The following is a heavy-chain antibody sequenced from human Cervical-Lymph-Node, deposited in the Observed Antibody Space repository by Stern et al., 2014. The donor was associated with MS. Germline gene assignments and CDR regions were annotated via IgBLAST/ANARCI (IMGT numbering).Heavy chain of an antibody. CDR2: IRGSGAST. D-gene: IGHD6-19*01. CDR3: AKDSVSVAGQTDYFYYGMDV. J-gene: IGHJ6*02. CDR1: GFTFNNYA. Sequence: VQLVQSGGGLVQPGGSLRLSCAASGFTFNNYAMNWVRQAPGKGLEWVSSIRGSGASTFSADSVKGRFSISRDNSKNTLYLQMTSLRVEDTAVYYCAKDSVSVAGQTDYFYYGMDVWGLGTTVTVSS. V-gene: IGHV3-23*04.